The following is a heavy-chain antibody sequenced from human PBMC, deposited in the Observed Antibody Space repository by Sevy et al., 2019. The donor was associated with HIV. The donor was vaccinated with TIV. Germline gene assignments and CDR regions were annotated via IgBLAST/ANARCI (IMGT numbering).Heavy chain of an antibody. V-gene: IGHV1-18*01. D-gene: IGHD1-26*01. Sequence: ASVKVSCKASGYTFTSYGISWVRQAPGQGLEWMGWISAYNGNTNYAQKLQGRVTMTTDTSTSTAYMELRSLRSDDTAVYYCARGEEWELPLYYFDYWGQGTLVTVSS. J-gene: IGHJ4*02. CDR1: GYTFTSYG. CDR3: ARGEEWELPLYYFDY. CDR2: ISAYNGNT.